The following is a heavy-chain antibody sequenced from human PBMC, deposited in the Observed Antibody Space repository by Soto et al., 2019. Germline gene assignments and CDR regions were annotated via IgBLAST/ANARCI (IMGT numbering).Heavy chain of an antibody. CDR3: ARGIYGKYYYYMDV. D-gene: IGHD4-17*01. CDR2: ISAYNGNT. CDR1: GYTFTSYG. V-gene: IGHV1-18*01. Sequence: ASVKVSCKSSGYTFTSYGISCVRQAPGQGLEWMGWISAYNGNTNYAQKLQGRVTMTTDTSTSTAYMELRSLRSDDTAVYYCARGIYGKYYYYMDVWGKGTTVTVSS. J-gene: IGHJ6*03.